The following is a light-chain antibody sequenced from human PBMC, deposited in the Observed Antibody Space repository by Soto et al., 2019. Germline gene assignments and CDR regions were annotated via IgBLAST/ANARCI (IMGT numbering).Light chain of an antibody. CDR2: GAS. CDR3: QQYNNWPPWT. V-gene: IGKV3-15*01. CDR1: QSIGSY. Sequence: EIVMTQSPGTLSVSPGDRVTLSCRASQSIGSYLAWYQHKLGQAPRLLISGASTRATGIPARFSGSGSETEFTLTISSLQSEDFAVYYCQQYNNWPPWTFGQGTKVDIK. J-gene: IGKJ1*01.